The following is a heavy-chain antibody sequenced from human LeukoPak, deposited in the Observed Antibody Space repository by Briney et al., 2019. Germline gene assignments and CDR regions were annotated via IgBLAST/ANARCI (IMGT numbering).Heavy chain of an antibody. J-gene: IGHJ4*02. CDR1: GYTFTSYG. Sequence: ASVKVSCKASGYTFTSYGISWVRQAPGQGLEWMGWISAYNGNTNYAQKLQGRVTMTTDTSTSTAYMELRSLRSDDTAVYYCARAPPEGYCSSTSCLLFYFDYWGQGALVTVSS. CDR2: ISAYNGNT. CDR3: ARAPPEGYCSSTSCLLFYFDY. D-gene: IGHD2-2*01. V-gene: IGHV1-18*01.